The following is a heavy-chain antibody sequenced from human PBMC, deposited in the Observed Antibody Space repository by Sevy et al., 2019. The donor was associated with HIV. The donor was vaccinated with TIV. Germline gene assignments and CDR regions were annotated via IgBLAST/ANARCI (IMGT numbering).Heavy chain of an antibody. V-gene: IGHV3-53*01. CDR1: GFTVSGKW. CDR2: IYDVGST. CDR3: ARQKLSGARAWAFDL. D-gene: IGHD7-27*01. J-gene: IGHJ3*01. Sequence: GGSLRLSCAASGFTVSGKWMSWVRQAPGKGLDWVSVIYDVGSTDYADSVKGRFTISRDVSKNTLHLQMNSLRAEDTAVYYCARQKLSGARAWAFDLRGQGTMVTVSS.